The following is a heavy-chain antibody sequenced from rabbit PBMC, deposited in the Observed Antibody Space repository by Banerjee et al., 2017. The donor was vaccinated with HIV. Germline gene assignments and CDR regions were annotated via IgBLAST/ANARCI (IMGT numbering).Heavy chain of an antibody. CDR1: GLDFSSSYW. J-gene: IGHJ6*01. Sequence: QEQLEESGGDLVKPEGSLTLTCKASGLDFSSSYWICWVRQAPGKGLEWIACIYTGSSGNTYYASWAKGRFTISKTSSTTVTLQMTSLTVADTATYFCARGPLYYSSGWGPPYYDGMDLWGQGTLVTVS. CDR3: ARGPLYYSSGWGPPYYDGMDL. V-gene: IGHV1S45*01. CDR2: IYTGSSGNT. D-gene: IGHD4-1*01.